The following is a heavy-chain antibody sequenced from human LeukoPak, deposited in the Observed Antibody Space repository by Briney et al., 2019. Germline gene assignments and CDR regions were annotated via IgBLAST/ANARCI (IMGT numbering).Heavy chain of an antibody. CDR2: IYSSGST. CDR3: ARDDGDYDTRSGMDV. J-gene: IGHJ6*02. D-gene: IGHD3-22*01. CDR1: GFTVSSNY. V-gene: IGHV3-53*01. Sequence: PGGSLRLSYAASGFTVSSNYMSWVRQAPGKGLEWVSVIYSSGSTYYADSVKGRFTISRDNSKNTLYLQMNSLRAEDTAVYYCARDDGDYDTRSGMDVWGQGTTVTVSS.